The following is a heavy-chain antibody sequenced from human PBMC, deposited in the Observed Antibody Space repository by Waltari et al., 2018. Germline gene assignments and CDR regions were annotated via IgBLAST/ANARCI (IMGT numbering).Heavy chain of an antibody. J-gene: IGHJ3*02. CDR1: GGSISSSSYY. Sequence: QLQMQESGPGLVKPSETLSLTCTVSGGSISSSSYYWGWIRQTPGKGLEWIGSIYYSGSTYYNPALKSRVTISVYTSKNQFSLKLSSVTAAGTAVYYCAGDPRDGDFLEDAFDIWGQGTMVTVSS. V-gene: IGHV4-39*07. D-gene: IGHD4-17*01. CDR2: IYYSGST. CDR3: AGDPRDGDFLEDAFDI.